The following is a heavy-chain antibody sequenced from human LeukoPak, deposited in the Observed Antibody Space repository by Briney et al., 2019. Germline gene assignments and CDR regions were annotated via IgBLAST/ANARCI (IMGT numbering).Heavy chain of an antibody. V-gene: IGHV4-4*02. CDR3: ARDGYYYGHFDY. CDR2: IYHSGST. J-gene: IGHJ4*02. CDR1: GGSISSSYW. D-gene: IGHD3-10*01. Sequence: SGTLSLTCGVSGGSISSSYWWSWVRQPPGKGLEWIGEIYHSGSTYYNPSLKSRVTISVDTSKNQFSLKLSSVTAADTAVYYCARDGYYYGHFDYWGQGTLVTVSS.